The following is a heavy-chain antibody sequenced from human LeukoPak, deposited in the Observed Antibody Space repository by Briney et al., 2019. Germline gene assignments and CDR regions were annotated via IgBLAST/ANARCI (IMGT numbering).Heavy chain of an antibody. Sequence: SVKVSCKASGGTFSSYAISWVRQAPGQRLEWMGGIIPIFGTANYAQKFQGRVTITADESTSTAYMELSSLRSEDTAVYYCARDSYYDSSGYYVPPHLFDYWGQGTLVTVSS. CDR3: ARDSYYDSSGYYVPPHLFDY. CDR1: GGTFSSYA. D-gene: IGHD3-22*01. V-gene: IGHV1-69*13. CDR2: IIPIFGTA. J-gene: IGHJ4*02.